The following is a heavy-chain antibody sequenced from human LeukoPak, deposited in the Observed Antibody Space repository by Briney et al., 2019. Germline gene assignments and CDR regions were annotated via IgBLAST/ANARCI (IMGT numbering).Heavy chain of an antibody. V-gene: IGHV7-4-1*02. Sequence: ASVKVSCKASGYTFTSYAMNWVRQAPGQGLEWMGWINTNTGNPTYAQGFTGRFVFSLDTSVSTAYLQISSLKAEDTAVYYCARGGDDSSGYYYETFDYWGQGTLVTVAS. CDR3: ARGGDDSSGYYYETFDY. D-gene: IGHD3-22*01. CDR2: INTNTGNP. CDR1: GYTFTSYA. J-gene: IGHJ4*02.